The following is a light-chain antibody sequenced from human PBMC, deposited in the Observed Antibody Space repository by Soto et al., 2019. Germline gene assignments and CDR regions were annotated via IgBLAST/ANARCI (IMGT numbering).Light chain of an antibody. V-gene: IGKV2-28*01. CDR2: LGS. J-gene: IGKJ1*01. CDR3: VQALQTPLT. CDR1: QSLLHSIGYNY. Sequence: DIVMPQSPLSLPVTPGEPASISCRSNQSLLHSIGYNYLDWYLQKPWQSPQVLIYLGSNRASVGPDRFSGSGSGTDFTLKISRVEAEDVGMYYFVQALQTPLTLGKGTKVEIK.